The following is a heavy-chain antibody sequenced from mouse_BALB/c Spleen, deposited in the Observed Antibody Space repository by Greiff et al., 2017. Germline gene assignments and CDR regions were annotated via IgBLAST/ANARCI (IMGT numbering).Heavy chain of an antibody. CDR3: AREETDLRGFAY. J-gene: IGHJ3*01. D-gene: IGHD1-1*01. CDR2: ISYDGSN. Sequence: EVQLQESGPGLVKPSQSLSLTCSVTGYSITSGYYWNWIRQFPGNQLEWMGYISYDGSNNYNPSLKNRISITRDTSKNQFFLKLNSVTTEDTATYYCAREETDLRGFAYWGQGTLVTVSA. V-gene: IGHV3-6*02. CDR1: GYSITSGYY.